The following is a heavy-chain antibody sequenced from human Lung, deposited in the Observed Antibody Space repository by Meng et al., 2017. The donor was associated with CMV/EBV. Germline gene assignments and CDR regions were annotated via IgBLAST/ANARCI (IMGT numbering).Heavy chain of an antibody. CDR3: ARASYGSGSPLGESWFDP. D-gene: IGHD3-10*01. Sequence: QLKWPGSGPGLVKPSQTLSLTCTVSGGSISSGGYYWSWIRQHPGKGLEWIGYIHSSGSTYYNPSLRSRLTISVDTSKNQFSLKLSSVTAADTAVYYCARASYGSGSPLGESWFDPWGQGTLVTVSS. V-gene: IGHV4-31*03. CDR2: IHSSGST. J-gene: IGHJ5*02. CDR1: GGSISSGGYY.